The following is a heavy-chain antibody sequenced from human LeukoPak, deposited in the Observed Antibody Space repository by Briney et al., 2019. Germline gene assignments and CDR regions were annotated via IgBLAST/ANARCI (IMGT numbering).Heavy chain of an antibody. CDR2: IIPILGIA. Sequence: SVRVSCTASGVTFTLYTISSVRQAPGQRVEWMGRIIPILGIANYAQKFQGRVTITADKSTSTAYMELSSLRSEDTAVYYCHVVLVPAAGNFGYWGQGTLVTVSS. J-gene: IGHJ4*02. CDR1: GVTFTLYT. V-gene: IGHV1-69*02. D-gene: IGHD2-2*01. CDR3: HVVLVPAAGNFGY.